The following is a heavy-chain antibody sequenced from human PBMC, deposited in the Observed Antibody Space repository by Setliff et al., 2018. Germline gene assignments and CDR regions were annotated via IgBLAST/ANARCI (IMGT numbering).Heavy chain of an antibody. CDR3: ARVVGYSYGYYFDY. J-gene: IGHJ4*02. CDR1: GGSISSHY. Sequence: PSETLSLTCTVSGGSISSHYWSWIRQPPGKGLEYIGNIYYSESTNYNPSLKSRVTISVDTSKNQFSLKLTSVTAADTAVYYCARVVGYSYGYYFDYWGQGTLVTVSS. D-gene: IGHD5-18*01. CDR2: IYYSEST. V-gene: IGHV4-59*11.